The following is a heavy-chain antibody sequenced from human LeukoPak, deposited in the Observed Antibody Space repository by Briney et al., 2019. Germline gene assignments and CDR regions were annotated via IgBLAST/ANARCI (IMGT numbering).Heavy chain of an antibody. V-gene: IGHV3-74*01. D-gene: IGHD3-10*01. CDR3: ARDRGSGRRNYYFDY. J-gene: IGHJ4*02. CDR2: INSDGSST. Sequence: PGGSLRLSCAASGFTFSSYWMHWVRQAPGKGLVWVSRINSDGSSTSYADSVKGRFTISRDNAENTLYLQMNSLRAEDTAVYYCARDRGSGRRNYYFDYWGQGTLVTVSS. CDR1: GFTFSSYW.